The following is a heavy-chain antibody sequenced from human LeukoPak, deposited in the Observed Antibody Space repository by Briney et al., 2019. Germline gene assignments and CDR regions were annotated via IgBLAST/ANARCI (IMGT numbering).Heavy chain of an antibody. D-gene: IGHD3-22*01. CDR1: GYTFTSYY. Sequence: ASVKVSCKASGYTFTSYYMHWVRQAPGQGLEWMGITNPSGGSTSYAQKFQGRVTMTRDTSTSIVYTELSSLRSEDTAVYYCASVPLSGYYDSFDYWGQGTLVTVSS. CDR3: ASVPLSGYYDSFDY. V-gene: IGHV1-46*01. CDR2: TNPSGGST. J-gene: IGHJ4*02.